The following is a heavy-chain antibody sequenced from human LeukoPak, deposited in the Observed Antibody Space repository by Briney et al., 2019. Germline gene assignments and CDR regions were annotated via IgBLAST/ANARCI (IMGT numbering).Heavy chain of an antibody. Sequence: PGRSLRLSCAASGFTFDDYAMHWVRQAPGKGLEWVSGINWNGGSTGYADSVKGRFTISRDNAKNSLYLQMNSLRAEDTALYHWWFRITMIVVVIWGKTDYWGQGTLVTVSS. V-gene: IGHV3-9*01. CDR2: INWNGGST. J-gene: IGHJ4*02. D-gene: IGHD3-22*01. CDR3: WFRITMIVVVIWGKTDY. CDR1: GFTFDDYA.